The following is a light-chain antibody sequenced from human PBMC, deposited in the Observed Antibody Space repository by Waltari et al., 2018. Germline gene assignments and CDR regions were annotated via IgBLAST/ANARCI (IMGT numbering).Light chain of an antibody. J-gene: IGKJ1*01. Sequence: IMLTQSPGTLSLSPGERATLSCRASQSISRYLAWYQQKPGQAPRLLSYGASTRATGIPDRFSGSGSGTDFSLTISGLVPEDSAVYYCQHHFRLPATFGQGTKVEIK. CDR1: QSISRY. CDR3: QHHFRLPAT. V-gene: IGKV3-20*01. CDR2: GAS.